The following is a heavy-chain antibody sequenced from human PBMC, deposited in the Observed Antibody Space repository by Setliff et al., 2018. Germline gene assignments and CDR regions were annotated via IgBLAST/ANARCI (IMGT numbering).Heavy chain of an antibody. CDR1: GGSISSDDYY. CDR2: IYHSGST. V-gene: IGHV4-30-4*01. CDR3: AREKVLRGGGWFDP. Sequence: SETLSLTCTVSGGSISSDDYYWSWIRQPPGKGLEWIGYIYHSGSTYYNPSLKSRVTILADTSQNQFSLKLTSLTAADTAVYYCAREKVLRGGGWFDPWGLGTLVTVSS. D-gene: IGHD3-10*01. J-gene: IGHJ5*02.